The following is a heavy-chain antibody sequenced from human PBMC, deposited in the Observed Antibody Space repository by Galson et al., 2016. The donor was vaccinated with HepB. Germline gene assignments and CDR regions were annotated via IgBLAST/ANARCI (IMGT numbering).Heavy chain of an antibody. D-gene: IGHD1-7*01. Sequence: SVKVSCKASGDTLSNHYLHWVRQAPGQGLEWVGVINPSDGTTNYAERFQGRVTMTRDTSTTSFYMELSSLRYEDTAEYFCAREIGGTSYFEYWGQGTLVTVSA. J-gene: IGHJ4*02. CDR1: GDTLSNHY. CDR2: INPSDGTT. CDR3: AREIGGTSYFEY. V-gene: IGHV1-46*01.